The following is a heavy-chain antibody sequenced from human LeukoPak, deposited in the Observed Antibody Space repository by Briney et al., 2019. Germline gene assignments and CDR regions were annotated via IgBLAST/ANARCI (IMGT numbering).Heavy chain of an antibody. Sequence: SETLSLTCTVPGDSISSYYWSWIRQPPGKGLEWIGHFYNSGSTNYNPSLKSRVAISVDTSKNQFSLKLSSVTAADTAVYYCARGSNWGDYWGQGTLVTVSS. J-gene: IGHJ4*02. CDR2: FYNSGST. CDR1: GDSISSYY. V-gene: IGHV4-59*12. CDR3: ARGSNWGDY. D-gene: IGHD7-27*01.